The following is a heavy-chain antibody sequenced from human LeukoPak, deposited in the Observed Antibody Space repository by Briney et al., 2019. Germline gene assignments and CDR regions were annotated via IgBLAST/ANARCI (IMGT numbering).Heavy chain of an antibody. D-gene: IGHD3-10*01. J-gene: IGHJ4*02. CDR1: GFTFSSYA. CDR2: SGRGVSA. CDR3: ANLLSTNSGSGSPFEN. Sequence: GGSLRLSCAASGFTFSSYAMTWVRQASGKGLEWVSASGRGVSAYYADSVKGRFTISRDNSRNTLFLQMNSLRAEDTAVYYCANLLSTNSGSGSPFENWGQGTLVTVSS. V-gene: IGHV3-23*01.